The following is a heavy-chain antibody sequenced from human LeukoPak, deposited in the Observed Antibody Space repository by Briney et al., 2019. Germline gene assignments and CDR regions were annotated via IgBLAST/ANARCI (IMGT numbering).Heavy chain of an antibody. Sequence: PSETLSLTCTVSGYSISSGYYWGWIRQPPGEGLEWIGSIYHSGSTYYNPSLKSRVTISVDTSKNQFSLKLSSVTAADTAVYYCARAVCSSTSCYVLVGVPTDFDYWGQGTLVTVSS. V-gene: IGHV4-38-2*02. CDR1: GYSISSGYY. CDR3: ARAVCSSTSCYVLVGVPTDFDY. CDR2: IYHSGST. J-gene: IGHJ4*02. D-gene: IGHD2-2*01.